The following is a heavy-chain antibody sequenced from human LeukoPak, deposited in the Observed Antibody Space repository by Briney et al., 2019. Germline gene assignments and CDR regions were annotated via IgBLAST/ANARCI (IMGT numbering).Heavy chain of an antibody. Sequence: GGSLRLSCTASGFTFGDYAMSWFRQAPGKGLEWVGFIRSKAYGGTTEYAASVKGRFTISRDDSKSMAYLQMNSLKTEDTAVYYCTRDRITMIVVAADDAFDIWGQGTMVTVSS. CDR1: GFTFGDYA. J-gene: IGHJ3*02. D-gene: IGHD3-22*01. CDR2: IRSKAYGGTT. V-gene: IGHV3-49*03. CDR3: TRDRITMIVVAADDAFDI.